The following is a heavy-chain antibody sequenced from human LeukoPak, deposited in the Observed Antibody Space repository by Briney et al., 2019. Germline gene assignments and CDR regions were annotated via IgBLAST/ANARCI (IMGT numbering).Heavy chain of an antibody. J-gene: IGHJ4*02. Sequence: PGGFLRLSCEASGFSMSVYWMSWVRQAPGKGLEWVGNIKQDGSERNYVDSVKGRFTISRDNAKKSLYLQINSLRAEDTAVYYCARDWGAYYHFFDYWGQGTLVTVSS. V-gene: IGHV3-7*01. D-gene: IGHD3-22*01. CDR2: IKQDGSER. CDR1: GFSMSVYW. CDR3: ARDWGAYYHFFDY.